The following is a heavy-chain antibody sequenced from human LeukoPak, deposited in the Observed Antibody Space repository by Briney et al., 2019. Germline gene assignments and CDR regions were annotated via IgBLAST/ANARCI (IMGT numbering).Heavy chain of an antibody. CDR2: ISAYNGNT. Sequence: GASVKVSCKASGGTFSSYAISWVRQAPGQGLEWMGWISAYNGNTNYAQKLQGRVTMTTDTSTSTAYMELRSLRSDDTAVYYCARNPHSGYDFRPFDYWGQGTLVTVSS. CDR3: ARNPHSGYDFRPFDY. CDR1: GGTFSSYA. V-gene: IGHV1-18*01. D-gene: IGHD5-12*01. J-gene: IGHJ4*02.